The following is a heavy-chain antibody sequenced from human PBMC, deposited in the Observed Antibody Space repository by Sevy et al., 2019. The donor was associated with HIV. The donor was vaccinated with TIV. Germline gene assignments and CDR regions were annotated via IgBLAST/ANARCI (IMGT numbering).Heavy chain of an antibody. Sequence: ASVKVSCKASGYTFTSYGISWVRQAPGQGLEWMRWISAYNGNTNYAQKLQGRVTMTTDTSTSTAYMELRSMRSDDTAVYYCARDLDEGYCSGGSCYHLDYWGQGTLVTVSS. V-gene: IGHV1-18*01. CDR1: GYTFTSYG. CDR3: ARDLDEGYCSGGSCYHLDY. D-gene: IGHD2-15*01. CDR2: ISAYNGNT. J-gene: IGHJ4*02.